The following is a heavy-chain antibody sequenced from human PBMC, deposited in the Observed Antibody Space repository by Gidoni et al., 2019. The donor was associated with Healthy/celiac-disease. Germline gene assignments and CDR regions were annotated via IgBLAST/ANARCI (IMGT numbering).Heavy chain of an antibody. V-gene: IGHV1-18*01. CDR3: ARDLTAVTNVYYYYYYGMDV. Sequence: QVQLVQSGAEVKKPGASVKVSCKASGYTFTSYGISWVRQAPGQGLEWMGWISAYNGNTNYAPKLQGRVTMTTDTSTSTAYMELRSLRSDDTAVYYCARDLTAVTNVYYYYYYGMDVWGQGTTVTVSS. CDR1: GYTFTSYG. J-gene: IGHJ6*02. CDR2: ISAYNGNT. D-gene: IGHD4-17*01.